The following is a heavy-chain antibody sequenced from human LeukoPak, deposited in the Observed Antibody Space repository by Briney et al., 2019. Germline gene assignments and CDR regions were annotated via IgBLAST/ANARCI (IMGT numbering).Heavy chain of an antibody. CDR1: GYTFTSYD. V-gene: IGHV1-8*01. CDR3: ARQRLVPYYYGMDV. CDR2: MNPNSGNT. D-gene: IGHD6-25*01. Sequence: GASVKVSCKASGYTFTSYDINWVRQATGQGLEWMGWMNPNSGNTGYAQKFQGRVTMTRNTSISTAYMELRSLRSDDTAVYYCARQRLVPYYYGMDVWGQGTTVTVSS. J-gene: IGHJ6*02.